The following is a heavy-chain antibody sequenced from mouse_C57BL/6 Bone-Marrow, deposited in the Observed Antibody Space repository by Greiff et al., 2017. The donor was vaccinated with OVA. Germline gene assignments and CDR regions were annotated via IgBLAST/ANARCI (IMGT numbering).Heavy chain of an antibody. V-gene: IGHV7-1*01. CDR1: GFTFSDFY. CDR3: ARDDGNYYAMDY. D-gene: IGHD2-1*01. Sequence: EVQVVESGGGLVQSGRSLRLSCATSGFTFSDFYMEWVRQAPGKGLEWIAASRNKANDYTTEYSASVKGRFIVSRDTAQSILYLQMNALRAEDTAIYYCARDDGNYYAMDYWGQGTSVTVSS. CDR2: SRNKANDYTT. J-gene: IGHJ4*01.